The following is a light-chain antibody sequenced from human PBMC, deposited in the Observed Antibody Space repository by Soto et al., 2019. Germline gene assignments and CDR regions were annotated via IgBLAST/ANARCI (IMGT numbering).Light chain of an antibody. CDR3: QQYGSSSWT. J-gene: IGKJ1*01. V-gene: IGKV3-20*01. CDR1: QSVSSTY. CDR2: GAS. Sequence: EIVLTQSPGTLSLSPGERATLSCRASQSVSSTYLAGYQQKPAQAPRLLIYGASSRATGIPDRFSGSGSGTDFTLTISRLEPEDFAVYYCQQYGSSSWTFGQGTKVEIK.